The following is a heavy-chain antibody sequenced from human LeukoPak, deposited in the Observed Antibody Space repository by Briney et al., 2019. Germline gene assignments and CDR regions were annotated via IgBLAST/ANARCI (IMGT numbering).Heavy chain of an antibody. CDR3: AKYYYDSSGYYDAAPLDS. V-gene: IGHV3-23*01. CDR2: ISGSGYST. CDR1: GFTFSTYA. J-gene: IGHJ4*02. Sequence: GGSLRLSCAASGFTFSTYAMSWVRQAPGKGLEWVSSISGSGYSTYYADSVEGRFTISRDNFKSTLFLQMISLGAEDTAVYSCAKYYYDSSGYYDAAPLDSWGQGTLVTVFS. D-gene: IGHD3-22*01.